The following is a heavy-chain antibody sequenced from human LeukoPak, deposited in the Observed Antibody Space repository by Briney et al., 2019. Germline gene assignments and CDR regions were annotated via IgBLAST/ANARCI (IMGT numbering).Heavy chain of an antibody. J-gene: IGHJ4*02. CDR1: GGTFSSYA. CDR3: ARVGYCGGDCYIDY. D-gene: IGHD2-21*02. Sequence: SVKVSCKASGGTFSSYAISWVRQAPGQGLEWMGRIIPILGIANYAQKFQGRVAITVDKSTSTAYMELSSLRSEDTAVYYCARVGYCGGDCYIDYWGQGTLVTVSS. V-gene: IGHV1-69*04. CDR2: IIPILGIA.